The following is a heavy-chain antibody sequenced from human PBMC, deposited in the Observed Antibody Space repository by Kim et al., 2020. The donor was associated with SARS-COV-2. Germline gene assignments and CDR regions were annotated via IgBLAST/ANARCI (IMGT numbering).Heavy chain of an antibody. J-gene: IGHJ6*02. V-gene: IGHV3-48*02. D-gene: IGHD4-17*01. CDR2: ISSSTSHI. CDR1: GFMFSNSG. Sequence: GGSLRLSCGGSGFMFSNSGMNWVRQAPGKGLEWLSYISSSTSHIYYANSVRARFTISRDNAKNSVYLQMNSLRDEATAVYYCARDDGAYARFSGMDVWG. CDR3: ARDDGAYARFSGMDV.